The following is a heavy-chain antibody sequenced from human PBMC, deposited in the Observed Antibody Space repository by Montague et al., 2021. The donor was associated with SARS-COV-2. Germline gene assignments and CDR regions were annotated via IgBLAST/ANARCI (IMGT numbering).Heavy chain of an antibody. CDR3: ARLKAPYCSSTSCYSASWFDP. Sequence: SEKNYYNPSLKSRVTISVDTSKNQFSLKLSSVTAADTAVYYCARLKAPYCSSTSCYSASWFDPWGQGTLVTVS. CDR2: SEKN. D-gene: IGHD2-2*01. V-gene: IGHV4-39*01. J-gene: IGHJ5*02.